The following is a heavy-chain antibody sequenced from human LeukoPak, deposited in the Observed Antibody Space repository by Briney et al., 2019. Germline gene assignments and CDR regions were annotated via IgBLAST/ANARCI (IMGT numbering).Heavy chain of an antibody. CDR1: GFTFSSYA. CDR3: AREGYSYGFAIDY. Sequence: GRCLRLSCAASGFTFSSYAMHWVRQAPGKGLEWVAVISYDGSNKYYADSVKGRFTISRDNSKNTLYLQMNSLRAEDTAVYYCAREGYSYGFAIDYWGQGTLVTVSS. J-gene: IGHJ4*02. D-gene: IGHD5-18*01. V-gene: IGHV3-30-3*01. CDR2: ISYDGSNK.